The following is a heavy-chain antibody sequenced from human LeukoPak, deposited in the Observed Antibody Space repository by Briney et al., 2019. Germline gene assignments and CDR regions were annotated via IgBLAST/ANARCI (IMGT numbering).Heavy chain of an antibody. CDR1: GFTFSSYA. D-gene: IGHD3-3*01. J-gene: IGHJ4*02. CDR3: ARDPRSGYGDY. Sequence: GGSLRLSCAASGFTFSSYAMSWVRQAPGKGLEWVSAISATASNTYYADSVKGRFSISRDKNTVYLQMNSLRIEDTAVYYCARDPRSGYGDYWGQGTLVTVSS. CDR2: ISATASNT. V-gene: IGHV3-23*01.